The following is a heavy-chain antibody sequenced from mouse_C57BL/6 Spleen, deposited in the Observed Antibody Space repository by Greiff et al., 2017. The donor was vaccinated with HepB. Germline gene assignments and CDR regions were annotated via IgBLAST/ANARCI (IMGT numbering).Heavy chain of an antibody. CDR1: GYTFTSYW. CDR3: ATTVVAKGFAY. CDR2: IDPSDSYT. Sequence: QVQLQQSGAELVKPGASVKLSCKASGYTFTSYWMQWVKQRPGQGLEWIGEIDPSDSYTNYKQKFKGKATLTVDTSSSTAYMQLSSLTSEASAVDYCATTVVAKGFAYWGQGTLVTVSA. V-gene: IGHV1-50*01. J-gene: IGHJ3*01. D-gene: IGHD1-1*01.